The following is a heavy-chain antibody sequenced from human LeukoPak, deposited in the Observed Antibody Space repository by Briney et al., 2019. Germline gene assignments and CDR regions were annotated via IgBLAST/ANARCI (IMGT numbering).Heavy chain of an antibody. D-gene: IGHD3-22*01. CDR3: TTPKNDHYYDSSGYYY. J-gene: IGHJ4*02. CDR2: IKSKTDGGTT. Sequence: PGGSLRLSCAASGFTFSNAWMSWVRQAPGKGLEWVGRIKSKTDGGTTDYAAPVKGRFTISRDDSKNTLYLQMNSLKTEDTAVYYCTTPKNDHYYDSSGYYYWGQGTLVTVSS. V-gene: IGHV3-15*01. CDR1: GFTFSNAW.